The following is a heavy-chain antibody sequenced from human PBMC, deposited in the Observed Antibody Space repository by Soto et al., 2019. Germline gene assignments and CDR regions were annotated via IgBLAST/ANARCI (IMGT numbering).Heavy chain of an antibody. CDR1: GFTFSSYA. Sequence: EVQLLESGGGLVQPGGSLRLSCAASGFTFSSYAMSWVRQAPGKGLEWVSAISSSGGSTYYADSVKGRFTISRDNSKNTVYLQKNSLRAEYMAVYYCAKEKGGYSGYAFDCGGQGTLVTVSS. CDR3: AKEKGGYSGYAFDC. D-gene: IGHD5-12*01. V-gene: IGHV3-23*01. J-gene: IGHJ4*02. CDR2: ISSSGGST.